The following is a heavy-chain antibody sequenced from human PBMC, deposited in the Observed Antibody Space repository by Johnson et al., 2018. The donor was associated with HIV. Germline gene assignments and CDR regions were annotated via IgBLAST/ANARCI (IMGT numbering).Heavy chain of an antibody. CDR2: IYSGGST. V-gene: IGHV3-66*02. J-gene: IGHJ3*02. D-gene: IGHD1-26*01. CDR3: AKGWGRGTFSTDDSFDI. Sequence: EVQLVESGGGLVQPGGSLRLSCAASGFTFISYWMHWVRQAPGKGLVWVSVIYSGGSTYYADSVKGRFTISRDNSKNTLYLQMNSLRAEDTAVYYCAKGWGRGTFSTDDSFDIWGQGTMVTVSS. CDR1: GFTFISYW.